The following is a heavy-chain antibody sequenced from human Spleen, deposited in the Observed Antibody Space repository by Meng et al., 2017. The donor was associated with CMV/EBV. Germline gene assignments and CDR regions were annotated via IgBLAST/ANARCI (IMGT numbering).Heavy chain of an antibody. CDR3: ARGAEYCSSTSCYSGGGWFDP. V-gene: IGHV1-2*02. CDR2: INPNSGGT. J-gene: IGHJ5*02. CDR1: GYY. D-gene: IGHD2-2*02. Sequence: GYYLHWVRQAPGQGLEWMGWINPNSGGTNYAQKFQGRVTMTRDTSISTAYMELSRLRSDDTAVYYCARGAEYCSSTSCYSGGGWFDPWGQGTLVTVSS.